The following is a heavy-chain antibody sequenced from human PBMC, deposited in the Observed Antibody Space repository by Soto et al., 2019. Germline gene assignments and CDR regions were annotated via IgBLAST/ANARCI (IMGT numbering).Heavy chain of an antibody. CDR2: TYYRSKWYN. Sequence: PSQTLSLTCAISGDSVSSNSAAWNWIRQSPSRGLEWLGRTYYRSKWYNDYAVSVKSRITINPDTSKNQFSLQLNSVTPEDTAVYYCARDGYDILIGYGRVRAFDIWGQGTMVTVSS. J-gene: IGHJ3*02. CDR3: ARDGYDILIGYGRVRAFDI. V-gene: IGHV6-1*01. CDR1: GDSVSSNSAA. D-gene: IGHD3-9*01.